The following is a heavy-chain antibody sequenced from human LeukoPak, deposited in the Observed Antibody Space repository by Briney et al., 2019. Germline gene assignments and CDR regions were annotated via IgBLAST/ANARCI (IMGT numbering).Heavy chain of an antibody. D-gene: IGHD3-10*01. V-gene: IGHV3-30*04. CDR2: ISYDGSNK. Sequence: GGSLRLSCAASGFTFSSYAMHWVRQAPGKGLEWVAVISYDGSNKYYADSVKGRFTIPRDNSKNTLYLQMNSLRAEDTAVYCCARGDYYGSGSYYSVFDYWGQGTLVTVSS. CDR1: GFTFSSYA. CDR3: ARGDYYGSGSYYSVFDY. J-gene: IGHJ4*02.